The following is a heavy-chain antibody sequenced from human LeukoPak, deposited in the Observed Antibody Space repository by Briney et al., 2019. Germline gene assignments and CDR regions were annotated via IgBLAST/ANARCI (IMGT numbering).Heavy chain of an antibody. J-gene: IGHJ4*02. CDR1: GYPFSAHF. V-gene: IGHV7-4-1*02. Sequence: ASVRVSCKASGYPFSAHFLNWVRQAPGQGLEWMGNIDTTTGNPRYAQDFTGRFVFSLDTSVSTAYLQITSLKADDTAAYYCVIGTPTPGMDYWGQGTQVTVSS. D-gene: IGHD1-1*01. CDR3: VIGTPTPGMDY. CDR2: IDTTTGNP.